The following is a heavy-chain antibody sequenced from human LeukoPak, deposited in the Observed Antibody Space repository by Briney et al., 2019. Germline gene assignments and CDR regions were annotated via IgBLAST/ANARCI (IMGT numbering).Heavy chain of an antibody. CDR3: ARGYGSGSQRMNWFDP. V-gene: IGHV4-4*07. CDR2: IYTSGST. CDR1: GGSISSYY. D-gene: IGHD3-10*01. Sequence: SETLSLTCTVSGGSISSYYWSWIRQPAGKGLEWIGRIYTSGSTNYNPSLKSRVTMSVDTSKNQFSLKLSSVTAADTAVYYCARGYGSGSQRMNWFDPWGQGTLVTVSS. J-gene: IGHJ5*02.